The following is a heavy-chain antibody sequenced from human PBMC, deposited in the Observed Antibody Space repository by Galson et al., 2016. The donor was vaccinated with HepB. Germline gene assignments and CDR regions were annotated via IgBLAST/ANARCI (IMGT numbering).Heavy chain of an antibody. D-gene: IGHD1-26*01. V-gene: IGHV3-48*02. Sequence: SLRLSCAASGFTFSSYSMNWVRQAPGKGLEWIAYLSSSSATIDYADSVKGRFTISRDNAKNSLYLEMKNLRDEDTDLFYCARQGGYSGYLGAFDVWGQGTMVTVSS. J-gene: IGHJ3*01. CDR3: ARQGGYSGYLGAFDV. CDR2: LSSSSATI. CDR1: GFTFSSYS.